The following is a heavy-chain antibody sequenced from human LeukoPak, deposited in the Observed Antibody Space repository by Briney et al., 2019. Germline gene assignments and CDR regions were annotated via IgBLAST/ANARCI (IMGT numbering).Heavy chain of an antibody. CDR1: GGTFNSYG. CDR3: GRGARPPHYYYYMDV. J-gene: IGHJ6*03. CDR2: IIPILGTA. D-gene: IGHD5-12*01. V-gene: IGHV1-69*10. Sequence: SVKVSCKASGGTFNSYGTIWVRQAPGQGLEWMGGIIPILGTANYAQKFQGKVTITADKSTSTAYMELSSLRSEDTAVYYCGRGARPPHYYYYMDVWGKGTTVTVSS.